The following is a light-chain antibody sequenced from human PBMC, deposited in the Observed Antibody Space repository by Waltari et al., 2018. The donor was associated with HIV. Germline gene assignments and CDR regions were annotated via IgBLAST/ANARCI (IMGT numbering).Light chain of an antibody. CDR1: QSISTY. CDR3: QQRRNWTIFT. CDR2: DAS. Sequence: EIFFTHSPSTLSFAPGERATLSCRASQSISTYLAWYQQKPGQAPRLLIYDASNRATGIPARFSGSGSGKEVKSTIRRLEHEDLAVYYCQQRRNWTIFTFGPGTKVDIK. V-gene: IGKV3-11*01. J-gene: IGKJ3*01.